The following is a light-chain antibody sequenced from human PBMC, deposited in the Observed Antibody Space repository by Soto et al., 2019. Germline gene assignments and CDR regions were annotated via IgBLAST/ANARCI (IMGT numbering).Light chain of an antibody. CDR2: EVN. CDR1: SSDVGGYNY. Sequence: QSALTQPPSASGSPGQSVTISCTGTSSDVGGYNYVSWYQQHPGKVPKLMVYEVNKRPSVVPDRFSDSKSGNTASLTLSGLQADDEAEYYCSSYAGGNNVFGTGTKLTVL. CDR3: SSYAGGNNV. V-gene: IGLV2-8*01. J-gene: IGLJ1*01.